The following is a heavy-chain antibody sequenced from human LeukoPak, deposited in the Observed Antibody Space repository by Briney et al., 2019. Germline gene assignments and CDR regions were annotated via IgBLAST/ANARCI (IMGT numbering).Heavy chain of an antibody. J-gene: IGHJ4*02. CDR1: GYTFTEYY. CDR3: TRVSEGGGSSNAFDY. D-gene: IGHD2-15*01. CDR2: INPSGETT. V-gene: IGHV1-46*01. Sequence: ASVKVSCKASGYTFTEYYIHWVRQAPGQGLEWMGIINPSGETTSYAQKFQGRVSMTRDMSTSTVYLELGSLRSEDTAVYYCTRVSEGGGSSNAFDYWGQGTLVTVSS.